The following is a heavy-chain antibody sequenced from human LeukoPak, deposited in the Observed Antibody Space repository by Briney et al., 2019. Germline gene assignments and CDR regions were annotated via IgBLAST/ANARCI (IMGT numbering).Heavy chain of an antibody. D-gene: IGHD3-9*01. CDR2: IRYYNGYT. CDR3: ARDWDYDVLTGYYYFFDY. Sequence: EASVKVSCKASGYTFSRYGISWVRQAPGQGLEWMGWIRYYNGYTNYAQKLQGRVTMTTDTSTSTAYMELRSLRSDDTAVYYCARDWDYDVLTGYYYFFDYWGQGTLVTVSS. V-gene: IGHV1-18*01. J-gene: IGHJ4*02. CDR1: GYTFSRYG.